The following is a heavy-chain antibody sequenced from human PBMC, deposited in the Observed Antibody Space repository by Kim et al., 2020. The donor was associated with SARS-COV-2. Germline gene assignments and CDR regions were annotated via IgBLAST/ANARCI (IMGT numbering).Heavy chain of an antibody. V-gene: IGHV4-34*01. CDR1: GGSFSGYY. CDR3: AREVSSSWTPKIDY. Sequence: SETLSLTCAVYGGSFSGYYWSWIRQPPGKGLEWIGEINHSGSTNYNPSLKSRVTISVDTSKNQFSLKLSSVTAADTAVYYCAREVSSSWTPKIDYWGQGTLVTVSS. CDR2: INHSGST. D-gene: IGHD6-13*01. J-gene: IGHJ4*02.